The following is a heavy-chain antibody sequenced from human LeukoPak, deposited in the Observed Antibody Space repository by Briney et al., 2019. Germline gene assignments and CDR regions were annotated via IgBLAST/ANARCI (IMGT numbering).Heavy chain of an antibody. J-gene: IGHJ3*02. Sequence: PSETLSLTCTVSGDSITNFYWNWIRQPPGKGLEWIGYIYYTGSTTFNPSLKSRVTMSVDTSKYQFSLKLSSVTAADTAVYFCARWMGTWNAFDIWGQGTVVTVSS. CDR3: ARWMGTWNAFDI. V-gene: IGHV4-59*01. CDR1: GDSITNFY. D-gene: IGHD1-1*01. CDR2: IYYTGST.